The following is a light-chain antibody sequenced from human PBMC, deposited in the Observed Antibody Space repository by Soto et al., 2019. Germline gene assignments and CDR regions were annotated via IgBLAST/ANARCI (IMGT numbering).Light chain of an antibody. J-gene: IGLJ1*01. CDR1: NIGSKS. CDR3: QVWDSISDHFV. V-gene: IGLV3-21*02. Sequence: SYELTQPPSVSEAPGQTARISCGGNNIGSKSVHWFQQKPGQAPVLVVYDDNDRPSGIPERFSGSNSGNTATLTISRVEAGDEADYYCQVWDSISDHFVFGTGTKVTVL. CDR2: DDN.